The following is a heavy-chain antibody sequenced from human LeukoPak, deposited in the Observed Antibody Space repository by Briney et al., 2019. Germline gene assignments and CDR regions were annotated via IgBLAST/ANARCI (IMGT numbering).Heavy chain of an antibody. CDR2: ISYDGSNK. CDR3: ASARDIVVVVAAADY. D-gene: IGHD2-15*01. J-gene: IGHJ4*02. V-gene: IGHV3-30-3*01. Sequence: GGSLRLSCAASGFTFSNYAMHWVRQAPGKGLEWVALISYDGSNKYYADSVKGRFTTSRDNSKNTLYLQMNSLRAEDTAVYYCASARDIVVVVAAADYWGQGTLVTVSS. CDR1: GFTFSNYA.